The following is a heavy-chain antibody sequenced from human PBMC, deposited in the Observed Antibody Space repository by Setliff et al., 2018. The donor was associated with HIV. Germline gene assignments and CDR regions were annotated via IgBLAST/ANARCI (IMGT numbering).Heavy chain of an antibody. V-gene: IGHV4-34*01. CDR3: ARAQIAAPRPYEY. CDR2: INHRGIA. J-gene: IGHJ4*02. D-gene: IGHD6-6*01. CDR1: GGSFSGYY. Sequence: PSETLSLTCAVYGGSFSGYYWTWIRQSPSGLEWIGEINHRGIANSSPSLKSRVTSSIDTSKNQFSLRLTSVTAADTALYYCARAQIAAPRPYEYWGQGTLVTVSS.